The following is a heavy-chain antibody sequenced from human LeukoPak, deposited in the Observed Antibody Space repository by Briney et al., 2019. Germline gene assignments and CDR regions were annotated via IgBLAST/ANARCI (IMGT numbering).Heavy chain of an antibody. CDR1: AFTLTNHI. J-gene: IGHJ3*01. Sequence: HPGGSLRLSCAASAFTLTNHIMHWVRQAPGKGLEWGASTATGGTQTFYRGSVKGRFTISRDNSENKLYLQMNSLRAEDTAVYSCVRERQDTIVHTGAFDFWGQGTMLSVSS. CDR3: VRERQDTIVHTGAFDF. CDR2: TATGGTQT. D-gene: IGHD1-14*01. V-gene: IGHV3-30-3*01.